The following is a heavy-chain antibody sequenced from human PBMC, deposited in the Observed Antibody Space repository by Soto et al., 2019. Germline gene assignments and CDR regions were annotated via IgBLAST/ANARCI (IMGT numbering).Heavy chain of an antibody. D-gene: IGHD5-18*01. CDR2: IFPGDSDT. CDR3: ARTRGYSYGFLPPDFDY. J-gene: IGHJ4*02. CDR1: GYTFTNYW. V-gene: IGHV5-51*01. Sequence: GESLKISCKAIGYTFTNYWIGWVRQTPGKGLEWMGIIFPGDSDTRYNPSFEGQVTVSADEYISTAYLQWNTLKASDTAIYYCARTRGYSYGFLPPDFDYWGQGTLVTVSS.